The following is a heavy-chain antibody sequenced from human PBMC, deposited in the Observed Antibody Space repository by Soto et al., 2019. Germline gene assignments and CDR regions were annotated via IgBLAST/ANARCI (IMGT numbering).Heavy chain of an antibody. Sequence: QVQLVQSGAEVKKPRASVKVSCKASGYTFTSYGISWVRQAPGQGLEWMGWISAYHGNTNYAQKLQGRVTMTTATTTSTAYMELRSLSSADTAVYSCARDSGYSSTYWGQGTLVSVSS. J-gene: IGHJ4*02. V-gene: IGHV1-18*01. CDR2: ISAYHGNT. CDR3: ARDSGYSSTY. D-gene: IGHD6-13*01. CDR1: GYTFTSYG.